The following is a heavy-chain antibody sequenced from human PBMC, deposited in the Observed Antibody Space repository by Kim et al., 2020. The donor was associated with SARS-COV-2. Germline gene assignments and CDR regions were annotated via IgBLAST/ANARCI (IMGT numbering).Heavy chain of an antibody. V-gene: IGHV3-7*03. CDR2: INQHGSEK. Sequence: GGSLRLSCAASGFSFSNHSMTWVRQAPGRGPEWVANINQHGSEKYYVASVGGRFTISRDDAKNSLYLQMNSLRAEDTATYYCARNNALDVWGQGTTVTVSS. CDR1: GFSFSNHS. CDR3: ARNNALDV. J-gene: IGHJ6*02. D-gene: IGHD1-20*01.